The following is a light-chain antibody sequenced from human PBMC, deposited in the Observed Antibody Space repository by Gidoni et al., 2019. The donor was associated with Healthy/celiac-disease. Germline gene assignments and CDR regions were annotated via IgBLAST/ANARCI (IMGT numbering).Light chain of an antibody. V-gene: IGKV3-20*01. CDR1: QNVSSSY. CDR2: GAS. Sequence: EIVLTQSPGTLALSPGERATLSCRASQNVSSSYLAWYQQKPGQAPRLLIYGASSRATGIPDRFSGSGSGTDCTLTISRLEPEDFAVYYCQQYGSSPRTFXXXTRLEIK. CDR3: QQYGSSPRT. J-gene: IGKJ5*01.